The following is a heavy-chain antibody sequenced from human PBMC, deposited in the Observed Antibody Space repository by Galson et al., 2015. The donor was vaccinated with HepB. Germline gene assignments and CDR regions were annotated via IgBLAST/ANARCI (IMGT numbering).Heavy chain of an antibody. CDR3: AKTKIAAAVQSRYYYYGMDV. V-gene: IGHV3-23*01. CDR2: ISGSGGST. CDR1: GFTFSSYA. Sequence: SLRLSCAASGFTFSSYAMSWVRQAPGKGLEWVSAISGSGGSTYYADSVKGRFTISRDNSKNTLYLQMNSLRAEDTAVYYCAKTKIAAAVQSRYYYYGMDVWGQGTTVTVSS. J-gene: IGHJ6*02. D-gene: IGHD6-13*01.